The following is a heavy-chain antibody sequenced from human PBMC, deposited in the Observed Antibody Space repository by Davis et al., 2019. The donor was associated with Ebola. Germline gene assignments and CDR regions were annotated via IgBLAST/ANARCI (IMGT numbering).Heavy chain of an antibody. CDR1: GFTFSSYA. CDR3: ARDIMVQGEYYYYYYGMDV. V-gene: IGHV3-23*01. J-gene: IGHJ6*02. D-gene: IGHD3-10*01. Sequence: GESLKISCAASGFTFSSYAMSWVRQAPGKGLEWVSAISGSGGSTYYADSVKGRFTISRDNAKNSLYLQMNSLRAEDTAVYYCARDIMVQGEYYYYYYGMDVWGQGTTVTVSS. CDR2: ISGSGGST.